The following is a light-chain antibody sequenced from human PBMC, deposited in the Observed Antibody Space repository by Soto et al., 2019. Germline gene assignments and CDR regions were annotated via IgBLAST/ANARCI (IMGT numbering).Light chain of an antibody. J-gene: IGLJ2*01. CDR1: KLGDKY. CDR3: QAWDRSTVV. CDR2: QDS. V-gene: IGLV3-1*01. Sequence: SYELTQPPSVSVSPGQTDSITCSGDKLGDKYACWYQQKPGQSPVLVIYQDSKRPSGIPERFSGSNSGNTATLTISGTQAMDEADYYCQAWDRSTVVFGGGTKLTVL.